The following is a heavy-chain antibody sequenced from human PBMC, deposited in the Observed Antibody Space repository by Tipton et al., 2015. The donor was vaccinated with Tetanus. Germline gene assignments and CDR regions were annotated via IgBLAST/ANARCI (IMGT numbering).Heavy chain of an antibody. V-gene: IGHV4-39*01. CDR1: GGSLSSGTYY. CDR2: IYYSGST. Sequence: TLSLTCTVSGGSLSSGTYYWGWIRQPPGKGLEWIGNIYYSGSTYYNASLESRVTISIDTSKNEFSLKLTSVTAADTAVYYCATQTDNWVDPWGQGTLVTVSS. J-gene: IGHJ5*02. CDR3: ATQTDNWVDP.